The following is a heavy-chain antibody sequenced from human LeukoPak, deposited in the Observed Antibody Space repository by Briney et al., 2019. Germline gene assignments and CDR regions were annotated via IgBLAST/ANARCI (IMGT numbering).Heavy chain of an antibody. D-gene: IGHD5-24*01. CDR1: GGSISSYY. V-gene: IGHV4-59*01. CDR3: ARGREMATYNWLDP. CDR2: IYYSGST. J-gene: IGHJ5*02. Sequence: PSETLSLTCTVSGGSISSYYWSWIRQPPGKGLEWIGYIYYSGSTNYNPSLKSRVTISVDTSKNQFSLKLSSVTAADTAVYYCARGREMATYNWLDPWGQGTLVTVSS.